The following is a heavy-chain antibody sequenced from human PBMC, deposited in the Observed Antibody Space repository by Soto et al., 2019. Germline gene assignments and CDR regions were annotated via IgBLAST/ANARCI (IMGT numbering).Heavy chain of an antibody. CDR2: ISTRSDI. CDR1: GFTFSGYS. Sequence: PGGSLRLSCAASGFTFSGYSMNWVRQAPGKGLEWVASISTRSDIYYADSVKGRFTISRDNAKNSVSLQMNSLRAEDTAGYYCAREETAWPLAYGLDVWGQGTTVTVAS. CDR3: AREETAWPLAYGLDV. J-gene: IGHJ6*02. V-gene: IGHV3-21*01. D-gene: IGHD2-21*02.